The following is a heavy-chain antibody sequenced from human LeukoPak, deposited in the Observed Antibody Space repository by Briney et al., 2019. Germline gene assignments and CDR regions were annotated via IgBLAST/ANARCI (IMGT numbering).Heavy chain of an antibody. Sequence: GGSLRLSCAVSGFTSSSYAMSWVRQAPGKGLEWVSNISGSGGSTYYADSVKGRFTISRDNSKNTLYLQMNSLRAEDTAVYYCARGYCSTTSCYNVYGMDVWGQGTTVTVSS. V-gene: IGHV3-23*01. D-gene: IGHD2-2*02. CDR3: ARGYCSTTSCYNVYGMDV. J-gene: IGHJ6*02. CDR1: GFTSSSYA. CDR2: ISGSGGST.